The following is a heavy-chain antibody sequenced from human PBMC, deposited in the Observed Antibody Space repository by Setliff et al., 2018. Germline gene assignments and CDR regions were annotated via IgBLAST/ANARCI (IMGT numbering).Heavy chain of an antibody. D-gene: IGHD1-1*01. CDR1: PGSISRHY. J-gene: IGHJ4*02. CDR2: RHDNGER. CDR3: ARTGTYRYFDC. Sequence: PSETLSLTCTVSPGSISRHYWSWFRQAPGKGLEWIGYRHDNGERDYNPSLGSRVTISVDTSKNQFSLKLNSVTAADTAVYYCARTGTYRYFDCWGQGTLVTVSS. V-gene: IGHV4-59*08.